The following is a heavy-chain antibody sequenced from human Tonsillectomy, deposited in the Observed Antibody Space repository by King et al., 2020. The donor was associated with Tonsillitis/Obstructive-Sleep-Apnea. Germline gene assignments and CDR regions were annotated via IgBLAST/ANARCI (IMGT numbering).Heavy chain of an antibody. Sequence: VQLVESGGGLVQPGGSLRLSCAASGFTFSNYDMHWVRQAPGKGLEWVSGIGTAADTYFPGSVKGRFTISRENAKNSLYLQMNSLRAGDTAVYYCARASNYYYYMDVRGKGTTVTVSS. V-gene: IGHV3-13*01. CDR3: ARASNYYYYMDV. CDR2: IGTAADT. J-gene: IGHJ6*03. CDR1: GFTFSNYD.